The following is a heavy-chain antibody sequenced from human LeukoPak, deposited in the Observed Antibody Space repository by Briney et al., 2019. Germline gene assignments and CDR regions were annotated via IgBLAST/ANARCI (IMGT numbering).Heavy chain of an antibody. CDR3: ARQWLVLSHYYYYMDV. J-gene: IGHJ6*03. CDR2: IYYSGST. Sequence: SETLSLTCTVSSGPISSSSYYWGWIRQPPGKGLEWIGSIYYSGSTYYNPSLKSRVTISVDTSKNQFSLKLSSVTAADTAVYYCARQWLVLSHYYYYMDVWGKGTTVTVSS. V-gene: IGHV4-39*01. CDR1: SGPISSSSYY. D-gene: IGHD6-19*01.